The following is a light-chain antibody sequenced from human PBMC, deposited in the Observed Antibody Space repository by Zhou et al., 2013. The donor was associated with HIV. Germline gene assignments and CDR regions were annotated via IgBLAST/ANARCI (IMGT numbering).Light chain of an antibody. V-gene: IGKV3-20*01. CDR2: DAS. J-gene: IGKJ5*01. CDR3: QQYGGSPTT. Sequence: EIVMTQSPATLSVSPGERATLSCRASQSISNYLAWYQQKRGQAPRLLIYDASRWATGIPDRIRGSGSGTDFTLTISRLEPEDFAVYYCQQYGGSPTTFGQGTRLEIK. CDR1: QSISNY.